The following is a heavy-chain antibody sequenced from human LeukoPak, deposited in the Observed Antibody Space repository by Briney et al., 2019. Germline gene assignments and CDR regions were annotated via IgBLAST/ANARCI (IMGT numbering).Heavy chain of an antibody. CDR1: GGSISSYY. Sequence: SETLSLTCTVSGGSISSYYWSWIRQPAGKGLEWIGRISSSGSTNYYPSLKSRVTISIEKSKNQFSLKLSSVTAADTAVYYCAEAYCGGDCYSGRAFDIWGQGTMVTVSS. V-gene: IGHV4-4*07. CDR2: ISSSGST. CDR3: AEAYCGGDCYSGRAFDI. D-gene: IGHD2-21*02. J-gene: IGHJ3*02.